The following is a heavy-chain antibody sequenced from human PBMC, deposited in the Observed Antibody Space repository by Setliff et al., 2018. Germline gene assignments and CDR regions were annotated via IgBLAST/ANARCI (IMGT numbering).Heavy chain of an antibody. D-gene: IGHD2-2*01. CDR3: ARLVRYCTRTSGQRTPGAEY. Sequence: SVKVSCKSSGGTFSSSGIPWVRQAPGQGLEWLGRFIPILGATNYAQNFQGRVTITADESTITGYMELRSLRSDYTAVYYCARLVRYCTRTSGQRTPGAEYWGQGTLVTVSS. CDR1: GGTFSSSG. CDR2: FIPILGAT. V-gene: IGHV1-69*13. J-gene: IGHJ4*02.